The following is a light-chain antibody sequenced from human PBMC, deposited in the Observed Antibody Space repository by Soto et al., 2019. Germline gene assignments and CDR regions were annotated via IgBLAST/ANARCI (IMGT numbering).Light chain of an antibody. CDR3: QQSFRTPPT. Sequence: DIQMTQSPSSLSASVGERVTITCQASQSISSFLNWYQQKPGKAPTVLIYAATTLQTGVPSRFSGSGSGTDFTLTISSLQPEDFVTYYCQQSFRTPPTFGRGTKLEIK. CDR1: QSISSF. V-gene: IGKV1-39*01. CDR2: AAT. J-gene: IGKJ2*01.